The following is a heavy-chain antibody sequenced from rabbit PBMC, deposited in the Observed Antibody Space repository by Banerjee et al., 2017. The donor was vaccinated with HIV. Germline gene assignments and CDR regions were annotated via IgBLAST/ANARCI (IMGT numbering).Heavy chain of an antibody. CDR2: IDAGSSGSS. D-gene: IGHD6-1*01. Sequence: QEQLVESGGGLVQPEGSLTLTCTASGFSFSSRYYMCWIRQAPGKGLEWIACIDAGSSGSSYYASWAKGRFTISKTSSTTVTLQMTSLTAADTATYFCARAGYADYGYPTGVNLWGPGTLVTVS. CDR3: ARAGYADYGYPTGVNL. CDR1: GFSFSSRYY. V-gene: IGHV1S45*01. J-gene: IGHJ4*01.